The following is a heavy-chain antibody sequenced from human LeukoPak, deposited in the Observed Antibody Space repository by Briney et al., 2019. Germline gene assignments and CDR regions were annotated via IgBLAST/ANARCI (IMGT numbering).Heavy chain of an antibody. Sequence: GGSLRLSCAASGFTFSTYWMHWVRQAPGKGLVWVSRINSDGSTTSYADSVKGRFTISRDNAENTLYLQMNSLRAEDTAVYYCGRGRYYAMDVWGQGTTVTVSS. J-gene: IGHJ6*02. CDR1: GFTFSTYW. CDR2: INSDGSTT. CDR3: GRGRYYAMDV. V-gene: IGHV3-74*01.